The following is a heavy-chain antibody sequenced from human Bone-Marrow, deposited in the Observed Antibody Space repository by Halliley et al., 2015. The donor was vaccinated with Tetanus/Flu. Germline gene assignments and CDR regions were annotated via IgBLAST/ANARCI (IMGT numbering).Heavy chain of an antibody. CDR3: ARGGVVGAPFDY. CDR1: GGSFSSYA. CDR2: IMPLYGLG. J-gene: IGHJ4*02. V-gene: IGHV1-69*17. Sequence: QMQLVQSGAEVKKPGSSVKVSCRTAGGSFSSYAISWMRQAPGQGLEWMGAIMPLYGLGNYAQKFQGKVTITADTSTRTAYMELSGLRSADTAMYYCARGGVVGAPFDYWGQGTLVTVSP. D-gene: IGHD1-26*01.